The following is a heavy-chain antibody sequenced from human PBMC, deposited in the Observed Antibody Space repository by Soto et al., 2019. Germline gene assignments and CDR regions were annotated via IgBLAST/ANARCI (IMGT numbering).Heavy chain of an antibody. D-gene: IGHD3-3*01. Sequence: EVQLVESGGGLVQPGGSLRVSCAASGFTFSSYWMHWVRQAPGKGLVWVSRINSDGSNTNYADSVKGRFTISRDNAKNTLYLQMNSLRAEDTAVYYCGRDWRTGGPDYWGQGNLVTVSS. CDR1: GFTFSSYW. CDR2: INSDGSNT. J-gene: IGHJ4*02. CDR3: GRDWRTGGPDY. V-gene: IGHV3-74*01.